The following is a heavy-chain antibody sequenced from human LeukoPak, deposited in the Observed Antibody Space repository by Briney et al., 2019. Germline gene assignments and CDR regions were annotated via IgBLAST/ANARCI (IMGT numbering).Heavy chain of an antibody. CDR3: ARGVDTAMESPIDY. CDR1: GFTFSSYS. J-gene: IGHJ4*02. V-gene: IGHV3-21*01. Sequence: PSGTLCLNCAASGFTFSSYSMNWVRQAPGHGLEWVSSISTSSSDRSYADSVKGRLTISTDNATNSLDLQMLSLRADDTADYYCARGVDTAMESPIDYWGEGTLVTVSS. D-gene: IGHD5-18*01. CDR2: ISTSSSDR.